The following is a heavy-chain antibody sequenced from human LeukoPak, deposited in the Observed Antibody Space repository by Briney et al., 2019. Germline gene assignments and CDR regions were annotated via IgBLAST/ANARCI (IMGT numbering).Heavy chain of an antibody. CDR3: ARDAGHQLSRRNYYAMDV. Sequence: NSSETLSLTCTVSGGSISSSSYYWGWIRQPPGKGLEWIGSIYYSGSTYYNPSLKSRVTISVDTSKNQFSLKVNSVTAADTAVYYCARDAGHQLSRRNYYAMDVWGQGTTVTVSS. CDR2: IYYSGST. J-gene: IGHJ6*02. CDR1: GGSISSSSYY. D-gene: IGHD2-2*01. V-gene: IGHV4-39*07.